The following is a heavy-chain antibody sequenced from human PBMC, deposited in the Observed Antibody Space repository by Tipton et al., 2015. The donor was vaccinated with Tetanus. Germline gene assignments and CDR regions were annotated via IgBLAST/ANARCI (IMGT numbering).Heavy chain of an antibody. CDR2: IGTAGDT. V-gene: IGHV3-13*01. CDR1: GFTLSTYD. CDR3: ARGSAGSPMDV. Sequence: SLRLSCAASGFTLSTYDIHWVRQPPGKGLEWVSGIGTAGDTHYSGSVKGRFTISRENVKNSLSLQLNNLRVGDTAVYYCARGSAGSPMDVWGQGTTVTDSS. J-gene: IGHJ6*02.